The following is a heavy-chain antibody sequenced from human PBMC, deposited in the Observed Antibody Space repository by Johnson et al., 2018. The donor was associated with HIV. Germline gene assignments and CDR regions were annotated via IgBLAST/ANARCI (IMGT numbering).Heavy chain of an antibody. D-gene: IGHD3/OR15-3a*01. CDR2: ISDDGSNK. CDR3: ARDWTSANGIDAFYI. Sequence: QVQLVESGGGVVQAGRSLTLSCVGSGFTFTDYAIHWVRQPPGKGLEWVAVISDDGSNKYYADSVKGRFTISRDNSKNTLYLQMNSLRAEDTAVYYCARDWTSANGIDAFYICGQGTMVTVSA. V-gene: IGHV3-30-3*01. CDR1: GFTFTDYA. J-gene: IGHJ3*02.